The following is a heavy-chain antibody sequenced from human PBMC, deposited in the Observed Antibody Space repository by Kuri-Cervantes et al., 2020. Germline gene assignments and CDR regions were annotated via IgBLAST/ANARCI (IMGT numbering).Heavy chain of an antibody. CDR3: ARGYSSSWYPHPLDY. V-gene: IGHV6-1*01. D-gene: IGHD6-13*01. J-gene: IGHJ4*02. CDR1: GDSVSSNSAS. CDR2: TYYKSKWYN. Sequence: SCAISGDSVSSNSASWTWIRQSPSRGLEWLGRTYYKSKWYNEYAVSLRSRITINPDTSKNQFSLQLNSVTPEDTAVYYCARGYSSSWYPHPLDYWGQGTLVTVSS.